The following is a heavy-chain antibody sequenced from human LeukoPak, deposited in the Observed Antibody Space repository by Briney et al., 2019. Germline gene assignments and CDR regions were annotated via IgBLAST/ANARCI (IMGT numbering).Heavy chain of an antibody. V-gene: IGHV3-64*04. J-gene: IGHJ4*02. D-gene: IGHD1-26*01. Sequence: GGSLRLSCSASGFTFSSYAMHWVRQAPGKGLEYVSAISSNGGSTYYADSVKGRFTISRDNSKNTLYLQMNSLRAEDTAVYYCARDLVGDSPYWGQGTLVTVSS. CDR1: GFTFSSYA. CDR2: ISSNGGST. CDR3: ARDLVGDSPY.